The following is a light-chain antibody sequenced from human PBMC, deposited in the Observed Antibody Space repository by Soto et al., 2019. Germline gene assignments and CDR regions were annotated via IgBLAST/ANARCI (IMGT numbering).Light chain of an antibody. CDR1: QSVINSY. V-gene: IGKV3-15*01. Sequence: EIVLTQSPGTLSLSPGERATLSCRASQSVINSYLAWYQQKPGQAPRLLLYGAYNRATGIPARFSGSGSGTEFTLTISSLQSEDFAVYYCQQYNSWPPITFGQGTRLEIK. CDR3: QQYNSWPPIT. J-gene: IGKJ5*01. CDR2: GAY.